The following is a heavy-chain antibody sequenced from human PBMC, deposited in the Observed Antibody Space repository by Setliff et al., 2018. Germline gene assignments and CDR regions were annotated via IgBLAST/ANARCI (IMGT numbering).Heavy chain of an antibody. CDR2: ISPYNGDK. Sequence: ASVKVSCKASGYTFDTYGISWVRQAPGQGLEWVGLISPYNGDKNSAQKFQDRVTLTTHTSTNMGYLELRDLRSDDTAVYYCFRLVGYCTKIACQATSGDEVWGLGTLVTVSS. D-gene: IGHD2-8*01. CDR1: GYTFDTYG. J-gene: IGHJ4*02. V-gene: IGHV1-18*01. CDR3: FRLVGYCTKIACQATSGDEV.